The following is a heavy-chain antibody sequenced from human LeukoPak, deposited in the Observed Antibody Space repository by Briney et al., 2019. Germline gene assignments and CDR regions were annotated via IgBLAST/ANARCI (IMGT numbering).Heavy chain of an antibody. J-gene: IGHJ5*02. D-gene: IGHD1-7*01. V-gene: IGHV1-46*01. CDR2: INPSGGST. CDR3: ARGENWNYLGQNWFDP. Sequence: ASVKVSCKASGYTFTSYYMHWVRQAPGQGLEWMGIINPSGGSTSYAQKFQGRVTMTRDTSTSTVYMELSSLRSEDTAVYYCARGENWNYLGQNWFDPWGQGTLVTVFS. CDR1: GYTFTSYY.